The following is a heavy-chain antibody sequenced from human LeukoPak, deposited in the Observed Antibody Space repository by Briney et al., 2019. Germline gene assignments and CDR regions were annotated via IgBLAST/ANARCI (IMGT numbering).Heavy chain of an antibody. CDR2: IYHSGTT. J-gene: IGHJ4*02. V-gene: IGHV4-4*02. CDR1: GGSIISTNW. Sequence: SGTLSLTCAVSGGSIISTNWWNWVRQSPGKGLEWIGEIYHSGTTTYNASLKSRVSVSVDKSKNQFSLTLSSATAADTAVYYCASSSNTRPGYWGQGVLVTVSS. CDR3: ASSSNTRPGY. D-gene: IGHD6-13*01.